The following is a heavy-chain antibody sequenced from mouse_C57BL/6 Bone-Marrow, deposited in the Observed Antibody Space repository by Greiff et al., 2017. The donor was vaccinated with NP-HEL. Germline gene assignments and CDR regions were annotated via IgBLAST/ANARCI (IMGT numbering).Heavy chain of an antibody. D-gene: IGHD1-1*01. CDR2: IDPSDSET. V-gene: IGHV1-52*01. CDR3: ARRYGRCPPYAVDY. Sequence: VQLQQPGAELVRPGSSVKLSCKASGYTFTSYWMHWVKQRPIQGLEWIGNIDPSDSETHYNQKSKDKATLTVDKPSSTASLQLSSLTLEDPAAFYSARRYGRCPPYAVDYWGQGTSVTVSS. J-gene: IGHJ4*01. CDR1: GYTFTSYW.